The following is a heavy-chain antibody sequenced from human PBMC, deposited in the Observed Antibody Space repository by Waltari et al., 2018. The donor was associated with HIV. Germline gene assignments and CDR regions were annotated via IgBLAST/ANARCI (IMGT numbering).Heavy chain of an antibody. J-gene: IGHJ6*02. V-gene: IGHV4-34*01. CDR2: INHSGST. CDR1: GGSFSGSY. CDR3: ARARLVSRGQYCSTTSCLPHYYYYYGMDV. Sequence: QVQLRQWGAGLLKPSETLSLTCAVYGGSFSGSYWSWIRQPPGKGLAWIGEINHSGSTNYNPALKSLVTISVDTSKNQFSLKLTSVTAADTAVFYCARARLVSRGQYCSTTSCLPHYYYYYGMDVWGQGTTVTVSS. D-gene: IGHD2-2*01.